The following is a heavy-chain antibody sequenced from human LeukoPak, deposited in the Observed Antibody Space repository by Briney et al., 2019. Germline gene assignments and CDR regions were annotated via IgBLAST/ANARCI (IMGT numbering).Heavy chain of an antibody. CDR3: SRSEGVYYPSGSSGSFYPHWFDP. V-gene: IGHV4-59*01. Sequence: SETLSLTCSVSGGSMTGYYWSWIRQPPGKGVEWIGYIFYSGTTKYNPSLNSRVTISLDMSQNQFSLKMTSVTAADTAVYYCSRSEGVYYPSGSSGSFYPHWFDPWARESWSPSPQ. D-gene: IGHD3-10*01. J-gene: IGHJ5*02. CDR1: GGSMTGYY. CDR2: IFYSGTT.